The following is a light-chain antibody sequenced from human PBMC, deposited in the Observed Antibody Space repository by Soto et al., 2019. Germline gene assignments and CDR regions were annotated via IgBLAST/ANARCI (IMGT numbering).Light chain of an antibody. V-gene: IGKV3-20*01. J-gene: IGKJ1*01. CDR1: QSITNNY. CDR2: GAS. Sequence: EIVLTHSPGTLSLSPGERATLSCRASQSITNNYLARYQQKPGQAPRLVIYGASTRATGIPHRFSASGSGTDFTLTINRLEPEDFAVYYCQQYSESPLSFGQGTKVDIK. CDR3: QQYSESPLS.